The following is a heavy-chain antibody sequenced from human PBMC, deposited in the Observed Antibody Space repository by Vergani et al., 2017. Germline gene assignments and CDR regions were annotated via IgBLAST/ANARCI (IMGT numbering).Heavy chain of an antibody. Sequence: ELQLLESAGDLVQPGGSLRPSCAASGFTFIMHVMSWVRPAPGKGLEWVSTLSASDRRTHYADSVKGRFTISRDNSKNTLFLKMKSLRPEDTAVYYCAKVGRSEVASTFGAFDSWGQGTMVTVSS. CDR1: GFTFIMHV. CDR2: LSASDRRT. CDR3: AKVGRSEVASTFGAFDS. J-gene: IGHJ3*02. D-gene: IGHD6-19*01. V-gene: IGHV3-23*01.